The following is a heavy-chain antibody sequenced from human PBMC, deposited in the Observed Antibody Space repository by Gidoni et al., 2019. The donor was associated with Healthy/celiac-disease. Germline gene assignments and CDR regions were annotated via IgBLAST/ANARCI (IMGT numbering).Heavy chain of an antibody. CDR1: GYTFTSYG. Sequence: QVQLVQSGAEVKKPGASVKVSCKASGYTFTSYGISWVRQAPGQGLEWMGWISAYNGNTNYAQKLQGRVTMTTDTSTSTAYMELRSLRSDDTAVYYCARDPRGLTGTYYDFWSGRIDAFDIWGQGTMVTVSS. CDR3: ARDPRGLTGTYYDFWSGRIDAFDI. V-gene: IGHV1-18*01. CDR2: ISAYNGNT. J-gene: IGHJ3*02. D-gene: IGHD3-3*01.